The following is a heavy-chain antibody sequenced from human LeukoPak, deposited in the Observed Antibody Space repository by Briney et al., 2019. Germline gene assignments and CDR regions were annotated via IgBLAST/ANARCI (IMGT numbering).Heavy chain of an antibody. CDR3: ARVRPPSHLPTELEYYYYMDV. CDR2: IYHSGST. Sequence: PSETLSLTCTVSGYPISSGYYWGWIRQPPGKGLEWIGSIYHSGSTYYNPSLKSRVTISVDTSKNQFSLKLSSVTAADTAVYYCARVRPPSHLPTELEYYYYMDVWGKGTTVTISS. J-gene: IGHJ6*03. CDR1: GYPISSGYY. V-gene: IGHV4-38-2*02. D-gene: IGHD1-1*01.